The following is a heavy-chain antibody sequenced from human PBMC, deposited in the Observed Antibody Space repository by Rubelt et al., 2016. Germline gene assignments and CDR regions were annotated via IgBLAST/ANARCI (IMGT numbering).Heavy chain of an antibody. CDR3: ARDYGRATEICH. D-gene: IGHD4/OR15-4a*01. J-gene: IGHJ4*02. CDR1: GYSFSDYW. Sequence: EVQLVQSASEVNKAGQTLKISCTGSGYSFSDYWIAWVRQKPGKGLEWMVSIYSATSHTPYSPSFQGQLTISFDNAKNSVYLQLTSLRAADTAVYYCARDYGRATEICHRGLGIPVTV. CDR2: IYSATSHT. V-gene: IGHV5-51*01.